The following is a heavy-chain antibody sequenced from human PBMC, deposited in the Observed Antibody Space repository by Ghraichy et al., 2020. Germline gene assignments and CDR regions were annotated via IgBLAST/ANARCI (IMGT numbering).Heavy chain of an antibody. CDR1: GGSISSYY. Sequence: SETLSLTCTVSGGSISSYYWNWIRQPPGKGLEWIGYIYYSGSTNYNSSLKSRVTISVDPSKNQFSLKLRSVTAADTAVYYCVRDVVPSATKYGLDVWGQGTPVTVSS. J-gene: IGHJ6*02. CDR3: VRDVVPSATKYGLDV. CDR2: IYYSGST. D-gene: IGHD2-2*01. V-gene: IGHV4-59*01.